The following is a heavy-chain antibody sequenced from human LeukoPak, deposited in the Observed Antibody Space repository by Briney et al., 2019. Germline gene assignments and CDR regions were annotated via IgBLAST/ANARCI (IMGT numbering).Heavy chain of an antibody. V-gene: IGHV4-39*07. CDR3: ARGQWLVSDFDY. D-gene: IGHD6-19*01. Sequence: PSETLSLTCTVSGGSISSNNYYWGWIRQPPGKGLEWIGNIYYSGSTYYNPSLKSRVTISVDTSKNQFSLKLSSVTAADTAVFYCARGQWLVSDFDYWGQGTLVTVSS. J-gene: IGHJ4*02. CDR1: GGSISSNNYY. CDR2: IYYSGST.